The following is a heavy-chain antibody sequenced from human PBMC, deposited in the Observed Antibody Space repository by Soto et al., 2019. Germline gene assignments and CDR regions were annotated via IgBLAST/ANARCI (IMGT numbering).Heavy chain of an antibody. D-gene: IGHD2-21*01. V-gene: IGHV1-69*01. Sequence: QVQLVQSGAEVKEPGSSVKVSCKASGGGKLRDYRTTWVRRAPGQGLAWMGGIIPKLGSANSAPNLQGRVTITADESTNTVYMELRSLRSDATAVYYCARGGDVYNFGAVYWGQGTPFTFSS. J-gene: IGHJ4*02. CDR3: ARGGDVYNFGAVY. CDR1: GGGKLRDYR. CDR2: IIPKLGSA.